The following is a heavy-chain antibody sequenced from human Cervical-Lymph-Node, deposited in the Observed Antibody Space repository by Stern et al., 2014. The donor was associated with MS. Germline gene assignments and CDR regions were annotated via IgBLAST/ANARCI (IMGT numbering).Heavy chain of an antibody. V-gene: IGHV2-5*01. Sequence: ESGPTLVKPTQTLTLTCTFSGFSLSTGGAAVGWIRQPPGKALEWLAPIHWNDDVRYSPSLKRRLTITKDTSKNQVVLTLTNMHPVDTATYFCARSPSLWNGLDYYYYGLDVWGQGTTVTVSS. J-gene: IGHJ6*02. CDR1: GFSLSTGGAA. CDR2: IHWNDDV. D-gene: IGHD1-1*01. CDR3: ARSPSLWNGLDYYYYGLDV.